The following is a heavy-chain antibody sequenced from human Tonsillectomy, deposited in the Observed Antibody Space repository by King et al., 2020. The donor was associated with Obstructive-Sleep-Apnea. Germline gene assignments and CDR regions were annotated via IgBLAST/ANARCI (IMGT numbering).Heavy chain of an antibody. D-gene: IGHD6-13*01. Sequence: QVQLQESGPGLVKPSETLSLTCTVSGGSISSYYWSWIRQPPGKGLEWIGYIYYSGSTNYNPSLKSRVTLSVDTSKNQFSLKLSSVTAADTAVYYCAREERRIAAAGRSQYFQHWGQGTLVTVSS. J-gene: IGHJ1*01. CDR1: GGSISSYY. CDR2: IYYSGST. V-gene: IGHV4-59*01. CDR3: AREERRIAAAGRSQYFQH.